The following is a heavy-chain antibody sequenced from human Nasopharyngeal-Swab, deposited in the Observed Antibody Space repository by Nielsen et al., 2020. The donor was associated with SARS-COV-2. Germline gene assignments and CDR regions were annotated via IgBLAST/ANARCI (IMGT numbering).Heavy chain of an antibody. CDR3: ARPYYDSSGYDAWFDP. Sequence: SETLSPTCTVSGGSISSSSYYWVWIRQPPGKGLEWIGSIYYSGSTYYNPSLKSRVTISVDTSKNQFSLKLSSVTAADTAVYYCARPYYDSSGYDAWFDPWGQGTLVTVSS. CDR2: IYYSGST. J-gene: IGHJ5*02. CDR1: GGSISSSSYY. V-gene: IGHV4-39*01. D-gene: IGHD3-22*01.